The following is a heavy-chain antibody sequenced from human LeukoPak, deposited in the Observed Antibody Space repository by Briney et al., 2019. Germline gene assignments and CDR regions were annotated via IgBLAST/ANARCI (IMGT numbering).Heavy chain of an antibody. D-gene: IGHD3-22*01. V-gene: IGHV5-51*01. CDR3: AKQGGDTGHYYDSSGYGAFDI. CDR1: GYSFTSYW. CDR2: IYPGDSDT. Sequence: GESLKISSKGSGYSFTSYWIGWVRQMPGKGLEWMGIIYPGDSDTRYSPSFQGQVTISADKSISTAYLQWSSLKASDTAMYYCAKQGGDTGHYYDSSGYGAFDIWGRGTMVTVSS. J-gene: IGHJ3*02.